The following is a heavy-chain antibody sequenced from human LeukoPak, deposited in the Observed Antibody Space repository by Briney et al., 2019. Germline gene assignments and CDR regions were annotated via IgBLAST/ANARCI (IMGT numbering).Heavy chain of an antibody. D-gene: IGHD2-21*02. Sequence: ASVKVSCKVSGYTLTELSMHWVRQAPGKGLEWMGGFDPEDGETIYAQKFQGRVTMTEDTSTDTAYMELSSLRSEDTAVYYCYGLLFRLMEGDYWGQGTLVTVSS. CDR2: FDPEDGET. CDR3: YGLLFRLMEGDY. J-gene: IGHJ4*02. V-gene: IGHV1-24*01. CDR1: GYTLTELS.